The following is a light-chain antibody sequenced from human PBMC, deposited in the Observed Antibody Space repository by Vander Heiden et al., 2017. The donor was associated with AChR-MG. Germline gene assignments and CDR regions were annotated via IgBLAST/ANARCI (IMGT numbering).Light chain of an antibody. CDR2: STN. CDR1: SANIGTYY. Sequence: QSVLTQPPSASGTPGQRVTISCFGNSANIGTYYVYWYQHLPGSAPKLLIYSTNQRPSGVPDRFSGSKSGTSASLAISGLHSEDDADYYCAAWDDSLIAVVFGGGTKLTVL. CDR3: AAWDDSLIAVV. V-gene: IGLV1-47*02. J-gene: IGLJ2*01.